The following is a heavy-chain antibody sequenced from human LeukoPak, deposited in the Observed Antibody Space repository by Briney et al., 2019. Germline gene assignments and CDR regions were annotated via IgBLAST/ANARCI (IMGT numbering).Heavy chain of an antibody. V-gene: IGHV4-4*07. CDR2: IYTSGST. CDR3: ARRVPLRLTMVRGAVDY. Sequence: KPSETLSLTCTVSGGSISSYYWSWIRQPAGKGLEWIGRIYTSGSTNYNPSLKSRVTISVDKSKNQFSLKLSSVTAADTAVYYCARRVPLRLTMVRGAVDYWGQGTLVTVSS. J-gene: IGHJ4*02. D-gene: IGHD3-10*01. CDR1: GGSISSYY.